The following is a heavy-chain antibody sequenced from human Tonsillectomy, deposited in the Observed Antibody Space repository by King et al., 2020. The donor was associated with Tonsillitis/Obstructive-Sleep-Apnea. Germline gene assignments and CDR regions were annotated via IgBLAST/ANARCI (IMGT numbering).Heavy chain of an antibody. J-gene: IGHJ4*02. CDR3: VKEKRSGFGDF. V-gene: IGHV3-23*03. CDR2: INYCGISI. Sequence: VQLVESGGGLVQPGGSLRLSCAVSGFTFSNYAMSWVRQAPGTGLEWVAGINYCGISIFHADSVKGRFTISRDNSKNTLYLQMNSLRAEDTAVYYCVKEKRSGFGDFWGQGTLVTVST. D-gene: IGHD3-10*01. CDR1: GFTFSNYA.